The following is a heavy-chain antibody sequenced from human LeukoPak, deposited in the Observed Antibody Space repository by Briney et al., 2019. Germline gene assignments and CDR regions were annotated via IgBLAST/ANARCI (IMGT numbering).Heavy chain of an antibody. V-gene: IGHV3-23*01. D-gene: IGHD4-17*01. CDR1: GFTFSSYA. Sequence: GGSLRLSCAASGFTFSSYAMSWVRQAPGKGLEWVSASGSGGSTYYADSVKGRFTISRDNSKNTLYLQMNSLRTEDTAVYYCGKETAVSLRGTFDYWGQGTLVTVSS. J-gene: IGHJ4*02. CDR3: GKETAVSLRGTFDY. CDR2: SGSGGST.